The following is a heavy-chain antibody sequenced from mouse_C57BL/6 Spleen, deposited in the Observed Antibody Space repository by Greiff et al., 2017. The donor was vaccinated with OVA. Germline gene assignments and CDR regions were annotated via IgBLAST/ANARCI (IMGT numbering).Heavy chain of an antibody. V-gene: IGHV1-82*01. CDR1: GYAFSSSW. CDR3: ARSSMASGDFDV. CDR2: IYPGDGDT. D-gene: IGHD2-10*02. Sequence: QVQLQQSGPELVQPGASVKISCKASGYAFSSSWMNWVKQRPGKGLEWIGRIYPGDGDTNYNGKFKGKATLTADNSSSTTYMQLSSLTSEDAAVDFCARSSMASGDFDVWGTGTTVTVSS. J-gene: IGHJ1*03.